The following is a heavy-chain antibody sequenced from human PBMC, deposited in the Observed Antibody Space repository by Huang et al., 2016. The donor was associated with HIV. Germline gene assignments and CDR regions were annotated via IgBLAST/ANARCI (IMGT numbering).Heavy chain of an antibody. CDR1: GSTLTELS. Sequence: QVQLVQSGAEVKKPGASVKVSCKVSGSTLTELSIHWVRQAPGKGLEWMGGFSPENGETIDAQNFQGRVTMTEETSTDTAYMELHSLRPEDTAVYYCAAGYDTYYDIWGQGTMVIASS. D-gene: IGHD2-21*01. V-gene: IGHV1-24*01. CDR2: FSPENGET. CDR3: AAGYDTYYDI. J-gene: IGHJ3*02.